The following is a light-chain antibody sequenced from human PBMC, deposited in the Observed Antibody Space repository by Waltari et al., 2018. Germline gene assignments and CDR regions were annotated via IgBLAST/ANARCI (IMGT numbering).Light chain of an antibody. Sequence: DIQMTQSPSYVSASVGDRVTITCRASQDISNWLAWYQQRPGEAPKLLIYAASILQSGVPSRFSGSGSGSDFTHTITSLQPDDFGSYHCQQVNSYPFTFGQGTKLEI. CDR2: AAS. CDR3: QQVNSYPFT. V-gene: IGKV1D-12*01. CDR1: QDISNW. J-gene: IGKJ2*01.